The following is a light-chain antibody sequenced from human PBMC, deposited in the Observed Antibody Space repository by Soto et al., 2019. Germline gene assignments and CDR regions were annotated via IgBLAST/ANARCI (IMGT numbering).Light chain of an antibody. CDR2: DAS. CDR3: QQRSSLIT. V-gene: IGKV3-11*01. J-gene: IGKJ5*01. CDR1: QSVSSY. Sequence: EIVLTQSPATLSLSPGERATLSCRASQSVSSYLAWYQQKPGQAPRLLIYDASNRATGIPARFSGSGSGADFTLTISSLEPEYVAVYYCQQRSSLITFGQGTRVEIK.